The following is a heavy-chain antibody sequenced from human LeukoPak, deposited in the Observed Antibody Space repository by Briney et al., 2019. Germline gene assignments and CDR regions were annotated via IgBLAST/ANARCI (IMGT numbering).Heavy chain of an antibody. CDR3: YIVVVVAASFDP. Sequence: GGSLRLSCAASGFTSSSYAMSWVRQAPGKGLEWVSAISGSGGSTYYADSVKGRFTISRDNSKNTLYLQMDSLRAEDTAVYYCYIVVVVAASFDPWGQGTLVTVSS. V-gene: IGHV3-23*01. D-gene: IGHD2-15*01. CDR2: ISGSGGST. CDR1: GFTSSSYA. J-gene: IGHJ5*02.